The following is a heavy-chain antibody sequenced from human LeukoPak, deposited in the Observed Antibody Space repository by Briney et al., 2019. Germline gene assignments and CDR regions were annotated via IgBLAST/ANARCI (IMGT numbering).Heavy chain of an antibody. J-gene: IGHJ4*02. V-gene: IGHV1-2*02. CDR3: ARSDRSSGWYRID. D-gene: IGHD6-19*01. CDR2: INPNSGGT. Sequence: GASVKVSCNASGYTFTGDYMHWVRQAPGQGLEWIGWINPNSGGTNYAQKFQGRVTMTRDTSISTAYMELSRLRSDDTAVYYCARSDRSSGWYRIDWGQGTLVTVSS. CDR1: GYTFTGDY.